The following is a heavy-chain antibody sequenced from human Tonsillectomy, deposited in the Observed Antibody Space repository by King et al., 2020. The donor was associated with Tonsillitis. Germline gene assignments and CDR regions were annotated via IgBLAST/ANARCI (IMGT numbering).Heavy chain of an antibody. CDR1: GFTFSNYS. CDR3: ARDRFLEWLLSNYYYYMDV. CDR2: ISSSSSYI. D-gene: IGHD3-3*01. J-gene: IGHJ6*03. Sequence: VQLVESGGGLVKPGGSLRLSCAASGFTFSNYSMNWVRQAPGKGLEWVSSISSSSSYIYYADSVKGRFTISRDNAKNSLYLQMNSLRAEDTAVYYCARDRFLEWLLSNYYYYMDVWGKGTTVTVSS. V-gene: IGHV3-21*01.